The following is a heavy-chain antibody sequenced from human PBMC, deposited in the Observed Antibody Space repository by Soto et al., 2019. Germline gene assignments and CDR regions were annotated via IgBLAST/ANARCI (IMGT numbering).Heavy chain of an antibody. V-gene: IGHV4-59*11. CDR1: GGSINNHY. CDR2: IYYTGST. J-gene: IGHJ4*02. D-gene: IGHD7-27*01. Sequence: QVQLQESGPGLVKPSETLSLTCTVSGGSINNHYWSWIRQPPGKGLEWIGYIYYTGSTNYNPSLMSRVTISVDTSKKQFSLNLTSLTAADTAIYYCARSNWYSEYWGQGTLVTVSS. CDR3: ARSNWYSEY.